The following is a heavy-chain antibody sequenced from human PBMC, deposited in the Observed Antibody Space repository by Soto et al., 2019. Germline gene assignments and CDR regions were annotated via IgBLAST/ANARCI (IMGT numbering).Heavy chain of an antibody. J-gene: IGHJ6*03. CDR2: ISGSGGST. V-gene: IGHV3-23*01. D-gene: IGHD3-16*01. Sequence: GGSLRLSCAASGFTFSSYAMSWVRQAPGKGLEWVSAISGSGGSTYYADSVKGRFTISRDNSKNTLYLQMNSLRAEDMAVYYCAHTHRDDYIWGSYNDYYYMDVWGKGTTVTVSS. CDR1: GFTFSSYA. CDR3: AHTHRDDYIWGSYNDYYYMDV.